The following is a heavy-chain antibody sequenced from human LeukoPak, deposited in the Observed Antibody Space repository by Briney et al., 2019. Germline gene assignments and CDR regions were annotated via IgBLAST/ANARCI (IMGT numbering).Heavy chain of an antibody. Sequence: GGSLRLSCAASGFSFSSYRMNWVRQAPGKGLEWVASISSNIGYIYYADSVKGRFTISRDNGENSLHLQMNSLRAEDAAVYYCARDLGTRKSIAFADWGQGTLVTVSS. CDR2: ISSNIGYI. CDR3: ARDLGTRKSIAFAD. D-gene: IGHD6-6*01. CDR1: GFSFSSYR. V-gene: IGHV3-21*01. J-gene: IGHJ4*02.